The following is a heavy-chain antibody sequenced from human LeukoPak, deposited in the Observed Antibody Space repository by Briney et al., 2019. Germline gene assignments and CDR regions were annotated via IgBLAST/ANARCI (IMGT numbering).Heavy chain of an antibody. V-gene: IGHV3-7*03. CDR3: AKSTASGGRDY. D-gene: IGHD2-15*01. Sequence: PGGSLRLSCAASGFTFSSCWMSWVRQAPGKGLEWVANIKQDGSEKYYVDSVKGRFTISRDNAKNSLYLQMNSLRAEDTAVYYCAKSTASGGRDYWGQGTLVTVSS. CDR1: GFTFSSCW. J-gene: IGHJ4*02. CDR2: IKQDGSEK.